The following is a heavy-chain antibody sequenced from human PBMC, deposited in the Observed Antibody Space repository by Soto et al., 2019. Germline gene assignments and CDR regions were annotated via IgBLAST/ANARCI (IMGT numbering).Heavy chain of an antibody. CDR3: AKFPRVNYEPS. CDR2: LSYDGSEK. V-gene: IGHV3-30*18. D-gene: IGHD3-3*01. CDR1: GFTFKNYG. Sequence: PGGSLRLSCVASGFTFKNYGMHWVRQAPGKGLEWVSVLSYDGSEKDYAASVRGRFTISRDNSKNTLYLQMNSLRTEDTAIYYCAKFPRVNYEPSWGQGTLVTVSS. J-gene: IGHJ5*02.